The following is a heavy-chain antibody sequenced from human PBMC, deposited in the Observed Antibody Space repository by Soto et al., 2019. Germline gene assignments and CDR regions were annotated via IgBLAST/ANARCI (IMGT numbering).Heavy chain of an antibody. D-gene: IGHD2-15*01. CDR2: IYPGDSDT. V-gene: IGHV5-51*01. Sequence: GESLKISCKGSGYSFTSYWIGWVRQMPGKGLEWMGIIYPGDSDTRYSPSFQGQVTISADKSIRTAYLQWSSLKASDTAMYYCARTHCSGGSCYLPADCSYCYYMDVWGKGTTVTVSS. CDR1: GYSFTSYW. J-gene: IGHJ6*03. CDR3: ARTHCSGGSCYLPADCSYCYYMDV.